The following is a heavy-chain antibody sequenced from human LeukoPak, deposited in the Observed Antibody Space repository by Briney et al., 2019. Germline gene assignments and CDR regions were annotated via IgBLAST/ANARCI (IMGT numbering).Heavy chain of an antibody. CDR2: ISGSGGST. D-gene: IGHD3-22*01. CDR3: AKLPSWAYYDSSGYVYYFDY. Sequence: PGGSLRLSCAVSGFTFSNAWMSWVRQAPGKGLEWVSAISGSGGSTYYADSVKGRFTISRDNSKNTLYLQMNSLRAEDTAVYYCAKLPSWAYYDSSGYVYYFDYWGQGTLVTVSS. CDR1: GFTFSNAW. J-gene: IGHJ4*02. V-gene: IGHV3-23*01.